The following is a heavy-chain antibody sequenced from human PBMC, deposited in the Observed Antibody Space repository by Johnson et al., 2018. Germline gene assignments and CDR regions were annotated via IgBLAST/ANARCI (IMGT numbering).Heavy chain of an antibody. Sequence: QVQLGQSGGGLVEPGRSLRLSCAASGFTFSSYAIHWVRQAPGKGLEWVAVISYDGGNKYYADAVKGRFTIARDNSKNTLDLQINSLRAEDTAVYDGARPESANHYDSGEYFQHWGQGTLVTVSS. V-gene: IGHV3-30-3*01. CDR1: GFTFSSYA. CDR2: ISYDGGNK. J-gene: IGHJ1*01. CDR3: ARPESANHYDSGEYFQH. D-gene: IGHD3-22*01.